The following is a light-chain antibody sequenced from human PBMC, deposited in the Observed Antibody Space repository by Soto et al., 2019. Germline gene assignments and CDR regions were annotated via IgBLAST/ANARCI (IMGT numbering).Light chain of an antibody. CDR1: QSLTSDY. CDR2: GAS. CDR3: QQSGRP. J-gene: IGKJ1*01. V-gene: IGKV3-20*01. Sequence: EIVLTQSPGTLSLSPGERATLSCRASQSLTSDYLAWYQQKPGQTPRLLIHGASSRATGIPDMFSGSGSGTDFTLTISRLDPEDSAVYYCQQSGRPFGQGTKVEIK.